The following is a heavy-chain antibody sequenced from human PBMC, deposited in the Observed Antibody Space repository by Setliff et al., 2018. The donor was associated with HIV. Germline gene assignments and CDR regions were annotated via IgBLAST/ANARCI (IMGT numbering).Heavy chain of an antibody. CDR3: ARVATGPESFDI. J-gene: IGHJ3*02. Sequence: PSETLSLTCTVSGGSISSYYWSWIRQPPGKGLEWIGYIYSSGSTNYNPSLKSRVIISLDTSKNHLSLKLRSVTAADTAVYYCARVATGPESFDIWGQGTMVTVSS. D-gene: IGHD3-9*01. V-gene: IGHV4-59*12. CDR1: GGSISSYY. CDR2: IYSSGST.